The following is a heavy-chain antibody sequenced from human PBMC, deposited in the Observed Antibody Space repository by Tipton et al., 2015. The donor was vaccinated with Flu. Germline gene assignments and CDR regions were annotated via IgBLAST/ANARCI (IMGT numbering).Heavy chain of an antibody. CDR1: GDSVSSNSAA. CDR2: TYYRSKWYN. Sequence: GLVKPTQTLSLTCAISGDSVSSNSAAWNWIRQSPSRGLEWLGRTYYRSKWYNDYAVSVKSRITINPDTSKNQFSLQLNSVTPEDTAVYYCARDDTAFGFGYYGMDVWGQGTTVTVSS. D-gene: IGHD5-18*01. J-gene: IGHJ6*02. V-gene: IGHV6-1*01. CDR3: ARDDTAFGFGYYGMDV.